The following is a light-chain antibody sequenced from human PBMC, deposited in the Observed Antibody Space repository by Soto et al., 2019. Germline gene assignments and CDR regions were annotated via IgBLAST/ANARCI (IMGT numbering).Light chain of an antibody. V-gene: IGKV3-15*01. CDR3: QPYNNWPLT. Sequence: EIVLTQSPGTLSLSPGERATLSCMANQSVNSXHLASEXQISQSVSSSYLAWYQQKPGQAPRLLIYDTSTRATGVPTRFSGSRSGAEFTLTINSLQSEDFAVYYCQPYNNWPLTFGGGTKVDIK. J-gene: IGKJ4*01. CDR1: QSVSSSY. CDR2: DTS.